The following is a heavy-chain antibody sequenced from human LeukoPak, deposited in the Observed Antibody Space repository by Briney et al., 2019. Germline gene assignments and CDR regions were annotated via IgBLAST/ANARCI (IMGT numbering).Heavy chain of an antibody. V-gene: IGHV3-23*01. CDR2: ISGSGGST. D-gene: IGHD2-15*01. CDR3: ARVLPHSDPLDY. J-gene: IGHJ4*02. Sequence: GGSLRLSCAASGFTFSSYAMSWVRQAPGKGLEWVSAISGSGGSTYYADSVKGRFTISRDNAKNSLYLQMNSLRAEDTAVYYCARVLPHSDPLDYWGQGTLVTVSS. CDR1: GFTFSSYA.